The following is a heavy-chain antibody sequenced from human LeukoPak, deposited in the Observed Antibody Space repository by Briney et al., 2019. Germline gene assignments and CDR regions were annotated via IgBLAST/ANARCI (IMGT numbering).Heavy chain of an antibody. D-gene: IGHD6-13*01. Sequence: GGSLRLSCAASGFTFSSYAMSWVRQAPGKGLEWVSAISGSGGSTYYADSVKGRFTISRDNSKNTLYLQMNSLRAEDTAVYCCAKASSSWYLGQGLDYWGQGTLVTVSS. CDR2: ISGSGGST. CDR3: AKASSSWYLGQGLDY. CDR1: GFTFSSYA. J-gene: IGHJ4*02. V-gene: IGHV3-23*01.